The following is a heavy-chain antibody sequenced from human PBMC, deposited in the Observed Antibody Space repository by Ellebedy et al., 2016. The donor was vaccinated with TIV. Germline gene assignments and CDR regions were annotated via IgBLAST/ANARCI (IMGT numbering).Heavy chain of an antibody. CDR1: GFTFSSYS. CDR2: ISSSSSYI. D-gene: IGHD6-6*01. Sequence: GESLKISXAASGFTFSSYSMNWVRQAPGKGLEWVSSISSSSSYIYYADSVKGRFTISRDNAKNSLYLQMNSLRAEDTAVYYCATDTIAARFWGQGTLVTVST. CDR3: ATDTIAARF. J-gene: IGHJ4*02. V-gene: IGHV3-21*01.